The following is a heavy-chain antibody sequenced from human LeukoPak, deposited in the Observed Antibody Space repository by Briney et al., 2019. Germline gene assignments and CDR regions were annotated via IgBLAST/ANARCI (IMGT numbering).Heavy chain of an antibody. D-gene: IGHD3-9*01. J-gene: IGHJ3*02. CDR3: ARDFDSPMAFDI. V-gene: IGHV4-61*02. Sequence: PSETLSLTCTVSGGSITTDNYYWSWIRQSAGKGLEWIGRIYASGNTNYNPSLKSRITISVDTSKSQFSLKLSSVTAADTAVYYCARDFDSPMAFDIWGQGTMVTVSS. CDR2: IYASGNT. CDR1: GGSITTDNYY.